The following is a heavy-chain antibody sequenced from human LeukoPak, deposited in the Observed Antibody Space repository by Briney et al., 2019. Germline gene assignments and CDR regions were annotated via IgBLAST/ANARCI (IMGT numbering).Heavy chain of an antibody. CDR1: GGSFSGYY. Sequence: PSETLSLTCAVYGGSFSGYYWSWIRQPPGKGLEWIGEINHSGSTNYNPSLKSRVTISVDTSKNQFSLKLSSVTAADTAVYYCARMRVTRHLGSYYFDYWGQGTLVTVSS. CDR2: INHSGST. D-gene: IGHD5-18*01. J-gene: IGHJ4*02. V-gene: IGHV4-34*01. CDR3: ARMRVTRHLGSYYFDY.